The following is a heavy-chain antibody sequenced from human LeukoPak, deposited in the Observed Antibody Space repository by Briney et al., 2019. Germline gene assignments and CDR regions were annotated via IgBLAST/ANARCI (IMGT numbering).Heavy chain of an antibody. CDR3: ARSAGHCSNGICFTDYYMDV. CDR2: IHCNCDDT. Sequence: GASVKLSCKASGYPYTEHYIYWVRHAPGQGFEEVGRIHCNCDDTNCAQKFQGRVTMTRDTSVSTAYMDLSSVTSDDTAVCFCARSAGHCSNGICFTDYYMDVWGRGTTVTVS. CDR1: GYPYTEHY. J-gene: IGHJ6*03. V-gene: IGHV1-2*02. D-gene: IGHD2-8*01.